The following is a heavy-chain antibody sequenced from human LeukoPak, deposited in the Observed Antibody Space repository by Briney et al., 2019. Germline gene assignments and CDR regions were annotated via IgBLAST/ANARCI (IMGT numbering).Heavy chain of an antibody. CDR3: ARDHVWSSSSYFDY. V-gene: IGHV4-61*02. J-gene: IGHJ4*02. Sequence: PSETLSLTCTVSGGSISSGGFYWSWIRQPAGKGLEWIGRIYTSGSTNYNPSLKSRATISVDTSKNQFSLKLSSVTAADTAVYYCARDHVWSSSSYFDYWGQGTLVTVSS. D-gene: IGHD2-2*01. CDR2: IYTSGST. CDR1: GGSISSGGFY.